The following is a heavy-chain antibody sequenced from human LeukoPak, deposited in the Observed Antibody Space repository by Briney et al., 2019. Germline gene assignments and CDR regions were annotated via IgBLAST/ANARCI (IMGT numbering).Heavy chain of an antibody. Sequence: GGSLRLSCTASGFTVSRYYMSWVRQAPGKGLEWVSLIYSEGPTYYADFVKGRFTISRDNSWNTLYLQMNSLRGEDTAVYYCVGGRDGYKQGDHWGQGTLVTVSS. D-gene: IGHD5-24*01. CDR2: IYSEGPT. CDR3: VGGRDGYKQGDH. J-gene: IGHJ4*02. V-gene: IGHV3-53*01. CDR1: GFTVSRYY.